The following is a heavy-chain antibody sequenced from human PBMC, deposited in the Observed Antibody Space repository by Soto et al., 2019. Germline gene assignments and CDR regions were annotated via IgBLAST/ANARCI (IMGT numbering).Heavy chain of an antibody. CDR1: GGSISSSNW. J-gene: IGHJ4*02. CDR2: IYHSGST. CDR3: ARDGGTGTNTDY. Sequence: SETLSLTCAVSGGSISSSNWWSWVRQPPGKGLEWIGEIYHSGSTNYNPSLKSRVTISVDTSKNQFSLKLSSVTAADTAVYYCARDGGTGTNTDYWGQGTLVTVSS. V-gene: IGHV4-4*02. D-gene: IGHD1-7*01.